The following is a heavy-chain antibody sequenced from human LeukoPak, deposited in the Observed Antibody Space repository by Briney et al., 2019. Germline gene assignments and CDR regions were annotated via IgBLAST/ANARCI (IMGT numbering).Heavy chain of an antibody. CDR2: MYYSGST. V-gene: IGHV4-30-4*01. J-gene: IGHJ5*02. CDR1: GGSISSGDYY. Sequence: SQTLSLTCTVSGGSISSGDYYWSWIRQPPGKGLEWIAYMYYSGSTYYTPSLKSRVTMSADTSKNQLSLKLSSVTAADTAVYYCARPYYYDSRIDPWGQGILVPSPQ. CDR3: ARPYYYDSRIDP. D-gene: IGHD3-22*01.